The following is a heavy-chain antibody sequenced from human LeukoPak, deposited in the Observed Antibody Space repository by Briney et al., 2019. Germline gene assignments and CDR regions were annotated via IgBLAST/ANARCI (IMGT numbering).Heavy chain of an antibody. CDR2: ISPDGNSA. CDR1: GFTVSSNF. V-gene: IGHV3-74*03. Sequence: PGGSLRLSCAASGFTVSSNFMSWVRQAPGKGLVWVSRISPDGNSATYADSVKGRFTISRDNAKNTLYLQMNSLRAEDSAVYYCARGSNYYDSSGYLSDLDYWGQGTLVTVSS. CDR3: ARGSNYYDSSGYLSDLDY. D-gene: IGHD3-22*01. J-gene: IGHJ4*02.